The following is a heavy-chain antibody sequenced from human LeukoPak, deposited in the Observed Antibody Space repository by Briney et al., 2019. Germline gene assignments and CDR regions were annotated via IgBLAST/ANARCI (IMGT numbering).Heavy chain of an antibody. CDR1: GGSISSSRYY. CDR2: IYYSGRT. CDR3: ARLRVRGYGYGPWEGPTWLDY. D-gene: IGHD5-18*01. Sequence: PSETLSLTCTVSGGSISSSRYYWGWIRQPPGKGLEWLGNIYYSGRTYDNPSLKSRVSISLDTSKNHFSLKLSSVTAADTAVYYCARLRVRGYGYGPWEGPTWLDYWGQGTLVTVSS. V-gene: IGHV4-39*07. J-gene: IGHJ4*02.